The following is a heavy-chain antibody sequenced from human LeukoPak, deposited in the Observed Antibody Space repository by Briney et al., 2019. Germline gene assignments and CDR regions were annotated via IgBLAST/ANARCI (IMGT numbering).Heavy chain of an antibody. D-gene: IGHD3-22*01. V-gene: IGHV3-66*01. Sequence: GGSLRLSCAASGFTVSSNYMSWVRQAPGKGLEWVSVIYRDGSTYYADSVKGRFTISRDNSTSTVHLQMNSLRAEDTAVYYCARDMTYYYDSSGYYYEGIVYFDYWGQGTLVTVSS. CDR1: GFTVSSNY. CDR2: IYRDGST. CDR3: ARDMTYYYDSSGYYYEGIVYFDY. J-gene: IGHJ4*02.